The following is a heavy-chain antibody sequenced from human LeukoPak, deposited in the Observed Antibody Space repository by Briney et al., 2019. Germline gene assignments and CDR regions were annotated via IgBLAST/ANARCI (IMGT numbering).Heavy chain of an antibody. V-gene: IGHV1-2*02. CDR2: INPNSGGT. J-gene: IGHJ3*02. Sequence: ASVKVSCKASGYTFTGYYMHWVRQAPGQGLEWMGWINPNSGGTNYAQKFQGRVTMTRDTSISTVYMELSSLRSEDTAVYYCARDRQWLVTGEDVFDIWGQGTMVTVSS. D-gene: IGHD6-19*01. CDR1: GYTFTGYY. CDR3: ARDRQWLVTGEDVFDI.